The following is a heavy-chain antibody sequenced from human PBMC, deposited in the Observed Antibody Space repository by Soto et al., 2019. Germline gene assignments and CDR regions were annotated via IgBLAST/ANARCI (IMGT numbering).Heavy chain of an antibody. J-gene: IGHJ3*02. CDR2: IIPIFGTA. Sequence: GASVKVSCKASGGTFSSYAISWVRQAPGQGLEWMGGIIPIFGTANYAQKFQGRVTITADKSTSTAYMELSSLRSEDTAVYYCARDLRGTSAFEIWGQGTMVTVSS. CDR3: ARDLRGTSAFEI. V-gene: IGHV1-69*06. CDR1: GGTFSSYA.